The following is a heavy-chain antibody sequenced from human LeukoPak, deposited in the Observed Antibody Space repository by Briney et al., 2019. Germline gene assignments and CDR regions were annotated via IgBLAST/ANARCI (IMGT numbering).Heavy chain of an antibody. J-gene: IGHJ4*02. CDR1: GFTFSSYW. CDR3: AKGSHIVVVPAAIS. Sequence: GGSLRLSCAASGFTFSSYWMHWVRQAPGKGLVWVSRINSDGSSTSYADSVKGRFTISRDNAKNTLYLQMNSLRAEDTAVYYCAKGSHIVVVPAAISWGQGTLVTVSS. V-gene: IGHV3-74*01. CDR2: INSDGSST. D-gene: IGHD2-2*01.